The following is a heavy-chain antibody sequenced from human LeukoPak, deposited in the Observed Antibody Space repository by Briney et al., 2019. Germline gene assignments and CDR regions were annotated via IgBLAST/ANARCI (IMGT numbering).Heavy chain of an antibody. CDR1: GYTFTSYG. J-gene: IGHJ5*02. CDR3: ARDNPEPDFWSGYYQGWFDP. D-gene: IGHD3-3*01. Sequence: GASVKVSCKASGYTFTSYGISWVRQAPGQGLEWMGWIGAYNGNTNYAQKLQGRVTMTTDTSTSTAYMELRSLRSDDTAVYYCARDNPEPDFWSGYYQGWFDPWGQGTLVTVSS. V-gene: IGHV1-18*01. CDR2: IGAYNGNT.